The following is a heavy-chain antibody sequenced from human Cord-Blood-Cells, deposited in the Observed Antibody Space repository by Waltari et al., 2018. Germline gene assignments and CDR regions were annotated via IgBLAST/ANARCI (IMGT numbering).Heavy chain of an antibody. D-gene: IGHD5-12*01. Sequence: QVQLVESGGGVVQPGRSLRLSCAASGFTFSSYAMHWVRQAPGKGWEWVAVISYDGSNKYYADAVKGRFTISRDNSKNTLYLQMNSLRAEDTAVYYCARAAVATWYFDYWGQGTLVTVSS. J-gene: IGHJ4*02. CDR3: ARAAVATWYFDY. V-gene: IGHV3-30-3*01. CDR2: ISYDGSNK. CDR1: GFTFSSYA.